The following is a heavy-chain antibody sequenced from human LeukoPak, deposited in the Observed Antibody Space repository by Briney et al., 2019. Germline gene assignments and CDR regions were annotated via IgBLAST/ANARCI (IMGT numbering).Heavy chain of an antibody. V-gene: IGHV1-18*01. CDR2: ISAYNGNT. D-gene: IGHD1-1*01. J-gene: IGHJ5*02. Sequence: ASVKVSCKASGYTFTSYGISWVRQAPGQGLEWIGWISAYNGNTNYAQKLKGRVTMTADTSTSPSSLELRSVTSADTAVYYCARGLTTGTTRPRNRFDPWGQGTLVTVSS. CDR1: GYTFTSYG. CDR3: ARGLTTGTTRPRNRFDP.